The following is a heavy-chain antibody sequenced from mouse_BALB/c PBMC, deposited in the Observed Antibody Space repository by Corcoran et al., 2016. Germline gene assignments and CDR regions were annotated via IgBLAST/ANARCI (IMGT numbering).Heavy chain of an antibody. CDR3: ARLSKAGTWYFDV. V-gene: IGHV4-2*02. CDR1: GFDFSRYW. Sequence: EVKLLESGGGLVQPGGSLNLSCAASGFDFSRYWMSWARQAPGKGQEWIGEINPGSSTINYTPSLKDKFIISRDNAKNTLYLQMSKVRSEDTALYYCARLSKAGTWYFDVWGAGTTVTVSS. D-gene: IGHD4-1*01. J-gene: IGHJ1*01. CDR2: INPGSSTI.